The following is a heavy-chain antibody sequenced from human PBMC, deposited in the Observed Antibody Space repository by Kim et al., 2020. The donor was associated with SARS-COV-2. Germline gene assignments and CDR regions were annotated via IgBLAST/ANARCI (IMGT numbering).Heavy chain of an antibody. Sequence: ASVKVSCKTSGYTFTNYGISWVRQAPGQGLEWMGWISAYNGNTNYPQKLQGRVTMSTDTSTSTAYIEVRSLRSDDTAVYYCARDQLSSSPDDRLVVGDNWFDPWGQGTLVTVSS. D-gene: IGHD3-9*01. J-gene: IGHJ5*02. CDR1: GYTFTNYG. CDR3: ARDQLSSSPDDRLVVGDNWFDP. CDR2: ISAYNGNT. V-gene: IGHV1-18*01.